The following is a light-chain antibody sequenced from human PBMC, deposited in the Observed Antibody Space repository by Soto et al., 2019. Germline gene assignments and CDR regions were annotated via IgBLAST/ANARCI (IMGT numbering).Light chain of an antibody. V-gene: IGKV3-11*01. CDR3: QQRSNWPPGT. J-gene: IGKJ5*01. Sequence: EIVMTQSPVTLSVSPGEIATLSCRASQSVSSYLAWYQQKPGQAPRLLLYDASNRATGIPARFSGSGAGTGFTLTISSLEPEDFAVYYCQQRSNWPPGTLGQGTRLEIK. CDR2: DAS. CDR1: QSVSSY.